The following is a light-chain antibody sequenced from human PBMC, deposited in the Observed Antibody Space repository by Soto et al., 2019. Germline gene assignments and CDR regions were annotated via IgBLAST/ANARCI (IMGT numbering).Light chain of an antibody. CDR3: LQYNSYSVT. CDR1: QSISSW. CDR2: DAS. V-gene: IGKV1-5*01. J-gene: IGKJ1*01. Sequence: DIQMTQSPSTLSASVGDRVTITCRASQSISSWLAWYQQKPGKAPKLLIYDASSLESGVPSRFSGSGAGTEFTLSISSLEPDDVATYYCLQYNSYSVTFGQGTKVEIK.